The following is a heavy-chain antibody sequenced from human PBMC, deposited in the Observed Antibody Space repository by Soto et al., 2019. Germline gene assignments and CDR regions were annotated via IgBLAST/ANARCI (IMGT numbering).Heavy chain of an antibody. CDR1: CWSFSGFY. CDR2: INHSGST. V-gene: IGHV4-34*01. CDR3: ARTFGNRYYYYYMDV. Sequence: ETLSLTCAVYCWSFSGFYLSLVRQPPGKGLEWIGEINHSGSTNYNPSLKSRVTISVDTSKNQFSLKLSSVTAADTAVYYCARTFGNRYYYYYMDVWGKGTTVTVSS. D-gene: IGHD3-10*01. J-gene: IGHJ6*03.